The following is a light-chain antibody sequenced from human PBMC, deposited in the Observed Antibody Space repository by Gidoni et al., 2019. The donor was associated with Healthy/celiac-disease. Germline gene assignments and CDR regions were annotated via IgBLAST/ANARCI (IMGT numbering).Light chain of an antibody. CDR3: QQYNNWPPMYT. J-gene: IGKJ2*01. V-gene: IGKV3-15*01. CDR1: QSVSIN. CDR2: GAS. Sequence: ELVMTQSPATLSVSPGESATISCRASQSVSINLAWYQQKPGQAPRLLIYGASTRATGIPARVSGSGSGTEFTLTISSLQSEDFAVYYCQQYNNWPPMYTFGQGTKLEIK.